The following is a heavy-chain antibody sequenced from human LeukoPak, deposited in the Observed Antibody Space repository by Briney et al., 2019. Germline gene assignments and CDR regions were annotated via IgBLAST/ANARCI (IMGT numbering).Heavy chain of an antibody. CDR1: GYTFTSYD. CDR2: MNPNSGNT. J-gene: IGHJ5*02. Sequence: ASVKVSCKASGYTFTSYDINWVRQATGQGLEWMGWMNPNSGNTGYAQKFQGRVTITRNTSISTAYMELSRLRSDDTAVYYCARSIAAAAGWFDPWGQGTLVTVSS. D-gene: IGHD6-13*01. V-gene: IGHV1-8*03. CDR3: ARSIAAAAGWFDP.